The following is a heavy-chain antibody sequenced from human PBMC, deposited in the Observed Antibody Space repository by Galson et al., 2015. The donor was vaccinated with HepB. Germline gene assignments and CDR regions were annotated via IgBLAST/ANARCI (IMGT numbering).Heavy chain of an antibody. J-gene: IGHJ3*02. CDR2: IACDDEK. D-gene: IGHD6-19*01. CDR3: ARIRGWGDAFDM. CDR1: GFSLTTSGVR. Sequence: PALVKPTQTLTLTCTFSGFSLTTSGVRVGWIRQPPGKALEWVARIACDDEKFYTPSLKTRLTHSKDTSKNQVVLKMTNMDPVDTATYYCARIRGWGDAFDMWGQGTRVTVSS. V-gene: IGHV2-70*04.